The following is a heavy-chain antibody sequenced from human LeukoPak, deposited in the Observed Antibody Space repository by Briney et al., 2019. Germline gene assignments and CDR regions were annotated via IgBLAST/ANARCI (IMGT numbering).Heavy chain of an antibody. J-gene: IGHJ5*02. CDR3: ARGGFITMIVVVTENWFDP. D-gene: IGHD3-22*01. CDR1: GGSISSSSYY. V-gene: IGHV4-39*07. CDR2: IYYSGST. Sequence: SETLSLTCTVSGGSISSSSYYWGWIRQPPGKGLEWIGSIYYSGSTYYNPSLKSRVTISVDTSKNQFSLKLSSVTAADTAVYYCARGGFITMIVVVTENWFDPWGQGTLVTVSS.